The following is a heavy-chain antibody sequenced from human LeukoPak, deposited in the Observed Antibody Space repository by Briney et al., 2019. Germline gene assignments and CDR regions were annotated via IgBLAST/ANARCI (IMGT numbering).Heavy chain of an antibody. Sequence: SETLSLTCTVSGGSISNSSSYWGWIRQPPGKGLEWIGSIYYSGSTYYNPSLKSRVTISVDTSKNQFSLKLSSVTAADTAVYYCAREGSYGTDDAFDIWGQGTMVTVSS. J-gene: IGHJ3*02. CDR3: AREGSYGTDDAFDI. D-gene: IGHD5-18*01. CDR2: IYYSGST. V-gene: IGHV4-39*02. CDR1: GGSISNSSSY.